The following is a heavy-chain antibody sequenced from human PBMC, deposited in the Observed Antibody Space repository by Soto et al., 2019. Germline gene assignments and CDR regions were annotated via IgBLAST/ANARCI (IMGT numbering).Heavy chain of an antibody. CDR2: INHSGST. D-gene: IGHD3-10*01. Sequence: SETLSLTCAVYGGSFSGYYWSWNRQPPGKGLEWIGEINHSGSTNYNPSLKSRVTISVDTSKNQFSLKLSSVTAADTAVYYCARARPMVRGVIIMYYYYMDVWGKGTTVTVSS. CDR3: ARARPMVRGVIIMYYYYMDV. V-gene: IGHV4-34*01. J-gene: IGHJ6*03. CDR1: GGSFSGYY.